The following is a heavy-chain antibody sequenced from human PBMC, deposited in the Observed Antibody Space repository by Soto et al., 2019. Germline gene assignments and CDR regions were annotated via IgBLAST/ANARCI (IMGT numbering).Heavy chain of an antibody. D-gene: IGHD1-26*01. CDR3: AKDRQWGGWFDP. CDR1: GFTFSSYA. CDR2: ISGSGGST. J-gene: IGHJ5*02. Sequence: EVQLLESGGGLVQPGGSLRLSCAASGFTFSSYAMSWVRQAPGKGLEWVSAISGSGGSTYYADSVKGRFTISRDNSKNTLYLASNRLEGEGPGVYYCAKDRQWGGWFDPWGQGTLVTVSS. V-gene: IGHV3-23*01.